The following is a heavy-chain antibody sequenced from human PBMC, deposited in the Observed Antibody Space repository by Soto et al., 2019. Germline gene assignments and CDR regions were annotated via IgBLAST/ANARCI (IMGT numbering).Heavy chain of an antibody. J-gene: IGHJ4*02. D-gene: IGHD1-1*01. CDR2: TSAGSTYI. CDR1: GFTFSSYA. V-gene: IGHV3-23*01. Sequence: EVQLLESGGGLVQPGGSLRLSCAASGFTFSSYAMGWVRQAPAKGLEWVSATSAGSTYIYYADSVKGRFTIARDNSKNALYLQRNSLSAEETAVYYWVKGQLLRVGPDYWGQGTLVTVSS. CDR3: VKGQLLRVGPDY.